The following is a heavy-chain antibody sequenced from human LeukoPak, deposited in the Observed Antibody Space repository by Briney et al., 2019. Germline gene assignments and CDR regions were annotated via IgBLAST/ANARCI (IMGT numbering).Heavy chain of an antibody. CDR1: GGPFSGFH. Sequence: SETLSLTCAVYGGPFSGFHWSWIRQLPGKGLEWIGEISHSGSSNYNPSLKSRVTTSVDTSKNQFSLRLRFVTAADTAVYFCARAPIAAASPFDSWGQGTLVTVSS. V-gene: IGHV4-34*01. D-gene: IGHD6-13*01. J-gene: IGHJ4*02. CDR3: ARAPIAAASPFDS. CDR2: ISHSGSS.